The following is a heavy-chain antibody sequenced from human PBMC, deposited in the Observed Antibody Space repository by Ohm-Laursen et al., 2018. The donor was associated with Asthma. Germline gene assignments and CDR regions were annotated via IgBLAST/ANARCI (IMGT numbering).Heavy chain of an antibody. D-gene: IGHD3-10*01. V-gene: IGHV4-31*03. Sequence: SQTLSLTCTVSGGSISSGGYYWSWIRQHPGKGLEWIGNIHYSGTTIYTPSLESRLTISLDTSKNQFSLNLSSVTAADTALYFCARDGRLRGSFDYWGQGNLVTVSS. CDR3: ARDGRLRGSFDY. CDR1: GGSISSGGYY. CDR2: IHYSGTT. J-gene: IGHJ4*02.